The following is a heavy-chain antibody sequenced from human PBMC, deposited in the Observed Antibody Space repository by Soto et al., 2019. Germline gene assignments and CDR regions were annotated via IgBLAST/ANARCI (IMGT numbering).Heavy chain of an antibody. D-gene: IGHD4-17*01. CDR1: GYAFTSYY. Sequence: GASVKVSCKAAGYAFTSYYMHWVRQAPGQGLEWMGIINPSGGSTSYAQKFQGRVTMTRDTSTSTVYMELSSLRSEDTAVYYCARDDYGDYDYYYGMDVWGQGTTVTVSS. V-gene: IGHV1-46*01. J-gene: IGHJ6*02. CDR3: ARDDYGDYDYYYGMDV. CDR2: INPSGGST.